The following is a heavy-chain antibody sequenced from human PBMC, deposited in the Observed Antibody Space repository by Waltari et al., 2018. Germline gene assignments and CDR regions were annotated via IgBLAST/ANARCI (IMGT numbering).Heavy chain of an antibody. CDR3: AAAWGLFGYFDY. V-gene: IGHV4-59*11. CDR1: GGSISSHY. Sequence: QVQLQESGPGLVKPSETLSLTCTVSGGSISSHYWSWIRQPPGKGLEWIGYIYYSGSTNYNPSRKSRVTISVDTSKNQFSLKLSSVTAADTAVYYCAAAWGLFGYFDYWGQGTLVTVSS. J-gene: IGHJ4*02. CDR2: IYYSGST. D-gene: IGHD3-16*01.